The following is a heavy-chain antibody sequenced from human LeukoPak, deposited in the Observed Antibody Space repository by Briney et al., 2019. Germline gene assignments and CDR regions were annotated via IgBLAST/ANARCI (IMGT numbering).Heavy chain of an antibody. CDR2: ISSSSSYI. J-gene: IGHJ4*02. CDR1: GFTFSSYS. V-gene: IGHV3-21*01. Sequence: GGSLRLSCAASGFTFSSYSMNWVRQAPGKGLEWVSSISSSSSYIYYADSVKGRFTISRDNAMNSLYLQMNSLRAEDTAVYYCARDTHPPYYFDYWGQGTLVTVSS. CDR3: ARDTHPPYYFDY.